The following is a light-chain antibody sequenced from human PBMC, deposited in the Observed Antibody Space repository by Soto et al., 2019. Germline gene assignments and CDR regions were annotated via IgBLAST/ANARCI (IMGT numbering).Light chain of an antibody. CDR3: QQYYGTPFT. CDR1: QSVLYRSNNKNY. CDR2: WAS. V-gene: IGKV4-1*01. Sequence: DIVMTQSPDSLAVSLGERATINCKSSQSVLYRSNNKNYLAWYQQKAGQPPKLLIYWASSRESGVPDRFSGSGSGTDFTLTISSLQAEDVAVYYCQQYYGTPFTFGPGTKVDIK. J-gene: IGKJ3*01.